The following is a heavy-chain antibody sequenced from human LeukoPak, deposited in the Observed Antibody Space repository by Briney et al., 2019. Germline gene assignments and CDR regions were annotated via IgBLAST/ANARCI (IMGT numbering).Heavy chain of an antibody. J-gene: IGHJ3*02. CDR2: INPTSGDT. Sequence: AAVKVSSKASGYTFTSYYVHWVRHAPGQGLQWMGIINPTSGDTIYAQKFQGRVTMTRDMSTNTVSMELSSLRSKDTAVYYCARYGFSAVWQGGWHAFDIWGHGTMVTVSS. V-gene: IGHV1-46*01. D-gene: IGHD5-24*01. CDR3: ARYGFSAVWQGGWHAFDI. CDR1: GYTFTSYY.